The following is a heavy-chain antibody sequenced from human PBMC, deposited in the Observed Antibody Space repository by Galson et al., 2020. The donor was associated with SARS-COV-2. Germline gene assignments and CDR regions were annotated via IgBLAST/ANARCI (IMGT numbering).Heavy chain of an antibody. V-gene: IGHV3-9*01. J-gene: IGHJ4*02. CDR3: ATGLWGYGDLYFDD. CDR2: ISCNSGSI. CDR1: GFTFDDYS. Sequence: GGSLRLSCAASGFTFDDYSMHWVRQAPGKGLEWVSGISCNSGSIGYADSVNGRFTISKDNAKNSLYLRMNSLSAEDTALYYCATGLWGYGDLYFDDWGQGTLVTVSS. D-gene: IGHD4-17*01.